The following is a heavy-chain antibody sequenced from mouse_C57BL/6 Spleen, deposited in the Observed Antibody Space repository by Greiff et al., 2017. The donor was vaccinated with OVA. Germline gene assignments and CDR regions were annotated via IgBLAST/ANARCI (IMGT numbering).Heavy chain of an antibody. J-gene: IGHJ2*01. V-gene: IGHV3-6*01. CDR1: GYSITSGYY. CDR2: ISYDGSN. D-gene: IGHD1-1*01. Sequence: VQLQQSGPGLVKPSQSLSLTCSVTGYSITSGYYWNWIRQFPGNKLEWMGYISYDGSNNYNPSLKNRISITRDTSKNQFFLKLNSVTTEDTATYYCARGDTTVVATDYFDYWGQGTTLTVSS. CDR3: ARGDTTVVATDYFDY.